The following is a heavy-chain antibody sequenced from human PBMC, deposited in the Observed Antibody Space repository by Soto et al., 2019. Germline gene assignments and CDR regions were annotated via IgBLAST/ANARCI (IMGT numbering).Heavy chain of an antibody. CDR2: MNPNSGNT. V-gene: IGHV1-8*01. D-gene: IGHD3-22*01. CDR3: ARMVRGYYDS. Sequence: QVQLVQSGAEVKKPGASVKVSCKASGYTFTSYDINWVRQATGQGLEWMGWMNPNSGNTGYAQKFQGRVTMTRNTSTSTAYMELGSLRSEDTDAYCSARMVRGYYDSWGPGAQVTVSA. J-gene: IGHJ5*01. CDR1: GYTFTSYD.